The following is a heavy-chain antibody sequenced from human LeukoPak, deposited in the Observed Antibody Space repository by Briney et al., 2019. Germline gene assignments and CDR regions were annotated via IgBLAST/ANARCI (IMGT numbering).Heavy chain of an antibody. CDR3: ARQSDGGNWIDY. D-gene: IGHD4-23*01. J-gene: IGHJ4*02. CDR2: IYYSGST. Sequence: KASETLSLTCTVSGGSISSGGYYWSWIRQHPGKGLEWIGYIYYSGSTYHNPSLKSRVTISVDTSKNQFSLKLSSVTAADTAVYYCARQSDGGNWIDYWGQGTLVTVSS. V-gene: IGHV4-31*03. CDR1: GGSISSGGYY.